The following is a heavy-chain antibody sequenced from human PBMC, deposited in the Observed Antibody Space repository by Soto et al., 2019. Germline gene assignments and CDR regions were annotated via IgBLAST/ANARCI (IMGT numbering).Heavy chain of an antibody. Sequence: SQTLSLPCAISGDSVSSNTASWNWIRQSPSRGLEWLGRTYFRSKWYNDYAASVKSRIIINPDTSNNQFSLQLNSVTPEDTAVYFCAKGDNLGPKTGYALTPWGKGIMAPVSS. CDR2: TYFRSKWYN. J-gene: IGHJ5*02. CDR3: AKGDNLGPKTGYALTP. V-gene: IGHV6-1*01. CDR1: GDSVSSNTAS. D-gene: IGHD5-12*01.